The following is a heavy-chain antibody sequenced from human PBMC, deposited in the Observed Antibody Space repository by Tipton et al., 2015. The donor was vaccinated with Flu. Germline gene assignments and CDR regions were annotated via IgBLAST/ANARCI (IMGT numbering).Heavy chain of an antibody. CDR3: VRHETYNDILAGPFDH. Sequence: QVQLVQSGAEVGKPGSAVKVSCKASGGTSSGYSISWVRQARGQGLEWMGRIIPISTTTNYAQKFQGRVTITADESTGTAYMELSSLRYEDTAVYYCVRHETYNDILAGPFDHWGQGTLVAVSS. D-gene: IGHD3-9*01. J-gene: IGHJ4*02. CDR2: IIPISTTT. CDR1: GGTSSGYS. V-gene: IGHV1-69*18.